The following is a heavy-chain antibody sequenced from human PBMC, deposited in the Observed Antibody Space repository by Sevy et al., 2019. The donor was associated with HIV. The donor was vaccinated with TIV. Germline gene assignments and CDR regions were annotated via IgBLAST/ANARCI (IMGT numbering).Heavy chain of an antibody. Sequence: GGSLRLSCAASGFTFSSYAMSWVRQAPGKGLEWVSAISGSGGSTYYADSVKVRFTISRENSKNTLYLQMKSLRAEDTAVYYCAKDPPGYSYGLRAGSDYWGQGTLVTVSS. J-gene: IGHJ4*02. CDR1: GFTFSSYA. V-gene: IGHV3-23*01. CDR3: AKDPPGYSYGLRAGSDY. D-gene: IGHD5-18*01. CDR2: ISGSGGST.